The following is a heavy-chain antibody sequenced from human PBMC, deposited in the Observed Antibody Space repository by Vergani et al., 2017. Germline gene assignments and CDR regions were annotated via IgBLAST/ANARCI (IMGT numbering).Heavy chain of an antibody. D-gene: IGHD2-2*01. CDR1: GYTFTSYD. CDR2: MNPNSGNT. CDR3: ARVQPGYCSSTSCFYYYYMDV. Sequence: QVQLVQSGAEVKKPGASVTVSCKASGYTFTSYDINWVRQATGQGLEWMGWMNPNSGNTGYAQKFQGRVTMTRNTSISTAYMELSSLRSEDTAVYYCARVQPGYCSSTSCFYYYYMDVWGKGTTVTVSS. V-gene: IGHV1-8*01. J-gene: IGHJ6*03.